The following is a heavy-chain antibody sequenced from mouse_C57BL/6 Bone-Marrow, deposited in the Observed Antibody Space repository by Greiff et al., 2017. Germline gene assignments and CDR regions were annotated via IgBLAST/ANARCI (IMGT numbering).Heavy chain of an antibody. CDR3: ARLGLRQFAY. D-gene: IGHD2-4*01. Sequence: DVQLVESGGGLVKPGGSLKLSCAASGFTFSSYAMSWVRQTPEKRLEWVATISDGGSYTYYPDNVKGRFTISRDNAKNNLYLQMSHLKSEDTAMYYCARLGLRQFAYWGQGTLVTFSA. V-gene: IGHV5-4*01. CDR2: ISDGGSYT. CDR1: GFTFSSYA. J-gene: IGHJ3*01.